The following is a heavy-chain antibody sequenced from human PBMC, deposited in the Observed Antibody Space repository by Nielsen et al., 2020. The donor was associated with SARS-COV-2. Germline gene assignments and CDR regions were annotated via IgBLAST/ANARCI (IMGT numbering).Heavy chain of an antibody. CDR3: ASEDSYGYSDY. V-gene: IGHV4-34*01. D-gene: IGHD5-18*01. Sequence: RQAPGKGLEWIGEINHSGSTNYNPSLKSRVTISVDTSKKQFSLKLSSVTAADTAVYYCASEDSYGYSDYWGQGTLVTVSS. J-gene: IGHJ4*02. CDR2: INHSGST.